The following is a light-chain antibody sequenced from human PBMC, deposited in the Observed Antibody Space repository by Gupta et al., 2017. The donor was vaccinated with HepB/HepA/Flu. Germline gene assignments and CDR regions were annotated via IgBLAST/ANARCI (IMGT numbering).Light chain of an antibody. J-gene: IGKJ4*01. CDR2: AAS. CDR3: QQSHSTPRT. CDR1: QSISSY. V-gene: IGKV1-39*01. Sequence: DIQMTQSPSSLSASVGDRVTITCRASQSISSYLTWYQQKPGKAPNLLIYAASSLQSGVPSRFSGSGSGTDFTLTISTLQPEDFATYYCQQSHSTPRTFGGGTRVDIK.